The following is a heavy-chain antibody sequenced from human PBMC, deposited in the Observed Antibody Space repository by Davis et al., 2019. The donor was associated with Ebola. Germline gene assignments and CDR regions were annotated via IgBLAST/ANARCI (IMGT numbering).Heavy chain of an antibody. CDR1: GFTFSSYS. V-gene: IGHV3-21*01. Sequence: PGGSLRLSCAASGFTFSSYSMNWVRQAPGKGLEWVSSISSSSSYIYYADSVKGRFTISRDNAKNSLYLQMNSLRAEDTAVYYCARDLGRVQLYGMDVWGKGTTVTVSS. CDR2: ISSSSSYI. CDR3: ARDLGRVQLYGMDV. J-gene: IGHJ6*04. D-gene: IGHD1-1*01.